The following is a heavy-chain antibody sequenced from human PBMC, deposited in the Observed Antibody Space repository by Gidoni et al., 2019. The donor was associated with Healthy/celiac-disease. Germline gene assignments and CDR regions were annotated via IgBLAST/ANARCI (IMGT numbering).Heavy chain of an antibody. CDR3: ARTIVVVTATYGMDV. D-gene: IGHD2-21*02. V-gene: IGHV3-21*01. Sequence: VQPVESGGGLVKPVGSLRLSCAASGVTFRRYSMNWVRQAPGKGLEWVSSISSSSSYIYYADSVKGRFTISRDNAKNSLYLQMNSLRAEDTAVYYCARTIVVVTATYGMDVWGQGTTVTVSS. J-gene: IGHJ6*02. CDR1: GVTFRRYS. CDR2: ISSSSSYI.